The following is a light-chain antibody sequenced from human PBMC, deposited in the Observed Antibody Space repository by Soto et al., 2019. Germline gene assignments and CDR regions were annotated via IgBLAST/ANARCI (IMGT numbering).Light chain of an antibody. V-gene: IGKV1-27*01. Sequence: DIQMTQSPSSLSASVGDRVTITCRASQGISHYLAWYQQKPGKVPKLLISAASTLQSGVPSRFSGSGSGTDFTLSISSLQTEDVATYYCQKYASAPRTFGQGTKVEIK. CDR1: QGISHY. CDR2: AAS. J-gene: IGKJ1*01. CDR3: QKYASAPRT.